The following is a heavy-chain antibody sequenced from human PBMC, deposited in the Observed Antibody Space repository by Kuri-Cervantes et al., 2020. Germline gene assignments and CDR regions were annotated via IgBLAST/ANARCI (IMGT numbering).Heavy chain of an antibody. J-gene: IGHJ3*02. D-gene: IGHD5-24*01. CDR3: ARSIRWAFDI. Sequence: GSLRLSCAASGFTFSRYWMSWVRQAPGKGLEWIGEINHSGSTNYNPSLKSRVTISVDTSKNQFSLKLSSVTAADTAVYYCARSIRWAFDIWGQGTMVTVSS. CDR1: GFTFSRYW. V-gene: IGHV4-34*01. CDR2: INHSGST.